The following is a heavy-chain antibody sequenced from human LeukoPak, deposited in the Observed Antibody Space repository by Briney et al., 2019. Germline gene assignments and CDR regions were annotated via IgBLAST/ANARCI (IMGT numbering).Heavy chain of an antibody. CDR1: GFTFSSYS. Sequence: PGGSLRLSCAASGFTFSSYSMNWVRQAPGKGLEWVSSISSSSSYIYYADSVKGRFTISRDNAKNSLYLQMNSLRAEDTAVYYCARDLYGYYYDSSGPVDYWGQGTLVTVSS. V-gene: IGHV3-21*01. CDR3: ARDLYGYYYDSSGPVDY. CDR2: ISSSSSYI. J-gene: IGHJ4*02. D-gene: IGHD3-22*01.